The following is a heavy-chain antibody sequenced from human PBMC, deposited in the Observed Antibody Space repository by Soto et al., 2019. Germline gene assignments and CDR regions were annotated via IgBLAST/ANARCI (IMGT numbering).Heavy chain of an antibody. V-gene: IGHV3-33*01. D-gene: IGHD6-13*01. CDR1: GFTFSSYG. CDR2: IWYDGSNK. CDR3: ARGSRGAEARLRGMDV. Sequence: QVQLVESGGGVVQPGRSLRLSCAASGFTFSSYGMHWVRQAPGKGLEWVAVIWYDGSNKYYADSVKGRFTISRDNSKNTLYLQMNSLRAEDTAVYYCARGSRGAEARLRGMDVWGQGTTVTVSS. J-gene: IGHJ6*02.